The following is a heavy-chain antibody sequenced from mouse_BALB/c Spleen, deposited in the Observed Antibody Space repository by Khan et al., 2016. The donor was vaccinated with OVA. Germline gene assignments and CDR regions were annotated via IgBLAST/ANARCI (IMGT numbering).Heavy chain of an antibody. CDR1: GYSFTTYY. CDR3: TRHGYVAWFTY. V-gene: IGHV1S135*01. J-gene: IGHJ3*01. D-gene: IGHD2-2*01. CDR2: IDPFSGGT. Sequence: VQLQQSGPELMKPGASVKISCKASGYSFTTYYIHWMMQSHGKSLEWIGYIDPFSGGTTSNQNFKGKATLTVDRSSSTAYIHLSNLTSEDSSVYYCTRHGYVAWFTYWGQGTLVTVSS.